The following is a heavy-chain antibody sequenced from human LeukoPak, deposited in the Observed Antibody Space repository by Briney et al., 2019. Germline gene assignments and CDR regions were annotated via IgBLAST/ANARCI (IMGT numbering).Heavy chain of an antibody. J-gene: IGHJ6*03. CDR2: ISAYNGNT. D-gene: IGHD3-10*01. CDR3: ARERRTYRALPRPYMDV. Sequence: ASVKVSCKVSGYTLTELSMHWVRQAPGKGLEWMGWISAYNGNTNYAQKLQGRVTMTTDTSTSTAYMELRSLRSDDTAVYYCARERRTYRALPRPYMDVWGKGTTVTVSS. CDR1: GYTLTELS. V-gene: IGHV1-18*01.